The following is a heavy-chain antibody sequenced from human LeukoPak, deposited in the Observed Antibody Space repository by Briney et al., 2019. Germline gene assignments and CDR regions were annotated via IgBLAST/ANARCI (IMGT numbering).Heavy chain of an antibody. CDR1: GGSISSSSYY. D-gene: IGHD6-6*01. Sequence: SETLSLTCTVSGGSISSSSYYWGWIRQPPGKGLEWIGSIYYSGNTYYNPSLKSRVTISVDTSKNQFSLKLSSVTAADTAVYYCARATEYSSSYNYWGQGTLVTVSS. V-gene: IGHV4-39*07. J-gene: IGHJ4*02. CDR2: IYYSGNT. CDR3: ARATEYSSSYNY.